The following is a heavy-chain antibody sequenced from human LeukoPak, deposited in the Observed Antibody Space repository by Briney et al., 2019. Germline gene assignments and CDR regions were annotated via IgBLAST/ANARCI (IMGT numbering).Heavy chain of an antibody. CDR1: GGSISSSSYY. CDR2: IYYSGST. CDR3: ARYGVVTSPIK. D-gene: IGHD3-3*01. Sequence: SETLSLTCTVSGGSISSSSYYWGWIRQPPGKGLEWIGSIYYSGSTYYNPCLKSRVTISVDTSKNQFSLKLSSVTAADTAVYYCARYGVVTSPIKWGQGTLVTVSS. V-gene: IGHV4-39*01. J-gene: IGHJ4*02.